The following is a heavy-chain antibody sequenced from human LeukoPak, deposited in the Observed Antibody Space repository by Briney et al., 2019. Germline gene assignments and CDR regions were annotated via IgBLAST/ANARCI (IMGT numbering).Heavy chain of an antibody. CDR2: IYYSGST. D-gene: IGHD5-24*01. J-gene: IGHJ5*02. CDR1: GGSISSGGYY. V-gene: IGHV4-31*03. CDR3: AAQDVNWFDP. Sequence: SETLSLTCTVSGGSISSGGYYWSWIRQHPGKGLEWIGYIYYSGSTFYTPSLKSRVTISVDTSKNQFSLKLNSVTAADTAVYFCAAQDVNWFDPWGQGTLVTVSS.